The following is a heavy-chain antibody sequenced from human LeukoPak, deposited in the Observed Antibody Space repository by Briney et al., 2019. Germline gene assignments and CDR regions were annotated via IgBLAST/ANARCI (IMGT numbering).Heavy chain of an antibody. CDR1: GGSISTYY. CDR3: ARSPYTWYFDL. D-gene: IGHD2-2*02. V-gene: IGHV4-59*08. J-gene: IGHJ2*01. Sequence: SETLSLTCAVSGGSISTYYWSWIRQPPGKGLEWIGYIYYSGSTNYNPSLKSRVTISVDTSKNQFSLKLSSVTAADTAVYYCARSPYTWYFDLWGRGTLVTASS. CDR2: IYYSGST.